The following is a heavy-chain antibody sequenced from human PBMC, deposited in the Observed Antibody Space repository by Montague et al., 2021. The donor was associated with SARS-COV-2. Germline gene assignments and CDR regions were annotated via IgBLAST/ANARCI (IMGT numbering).Heavy chain of an antibody. Sequence: CAISGDSVSSNSAAWNWIRQSPPGGLEWLGRTYYRSKWYTDYAPPVKTRITITPDKSNNQFSLHLNSVTPGDTAVYYCAREGTVPGPRGIYFDDWGQGTLVTVSS. CDR1: GDSVSSNSAA. CDR2: TYYRSKWYT. V-gene: IGHV6-1*01. CDR3: AREGTVPGPRGIYFDD. D-gene: IGHD1-1*01. J-gene: IGHJ4*02.